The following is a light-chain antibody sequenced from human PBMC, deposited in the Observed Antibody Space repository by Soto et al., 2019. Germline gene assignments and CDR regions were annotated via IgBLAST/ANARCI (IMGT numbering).Light chain of an antibody. Sequence: EIVLTQSPGTLSLTPGETLSLSCRSSQSVRRYLAWYQHKPGQAPRLLIYGASNRATGIPARFSGSGSGTDFTLTISRLEPEDFAVYYCQQYVSSPWAFGQGTKVDIK. J-gene: IGKJ1*01. CDR3: QQYVSSPWA. V-gene: IGKV3-20*01. CDR1: QSVRRY. CDR2: GAS.